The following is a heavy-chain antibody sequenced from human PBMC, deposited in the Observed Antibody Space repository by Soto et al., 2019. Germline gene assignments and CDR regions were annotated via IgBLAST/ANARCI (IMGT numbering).Heavy chain of an antibody. CDR1: GFTFSSYA. CDR3: AKDYRTDDWNDDVAWIGYMDV. Sequence: PGGSLRLSCAASGFTFSSYAMSWVRRAPGKGLEWVSAISGSGGSTYYADSVKGRFTISRDNSKNTLYLQMNSLRAEDTAVYYCAKDYRTDDWNDDVAWIGYMDVWGKGTTVTVSS. V-gene: IGHV3-23*01. J-gene: IGHJ6*03. CDR2: ISGSGGST. D-gene: IGHD1-1*01.